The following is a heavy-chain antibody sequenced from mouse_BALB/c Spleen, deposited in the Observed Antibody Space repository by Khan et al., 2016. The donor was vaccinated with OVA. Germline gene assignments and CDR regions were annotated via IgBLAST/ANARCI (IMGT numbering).Heavy chain of an antibody. V-gene: IGHV1-20*02. CDR3: TRIYRSDFDY. Sequence: EVQLQESGPELVRPGASVKISCKASGYSFTGYFMNWVMQSHGKSLEWIGLINPHIGETFYNQRFKDKATLTVDESSSTAHMELRSLASEDSAVYYCTRIYRSDFDYWGQGTTLTVSS. D-gene: IGHD1-1*01. CDR1: GYSFTGYF. J-gene: IGHJ2*01. CDR2: INPHIGET.